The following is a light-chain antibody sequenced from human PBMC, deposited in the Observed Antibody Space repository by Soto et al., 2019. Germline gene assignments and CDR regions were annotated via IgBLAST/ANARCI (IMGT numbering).Light chain of an antibody. J-gene: IGKJ1*01. CDR2: AAS. V-gene: IGKV1-12*02. CDR1: EDISTW. Sequence: DIQMTQSPSSVSASVGDRVTITCRSSEDISTWLAWYQQKPGKAPKLLIYAASSLQSGVPSRFSGSGSGTDFTLTISSLQPDDFATYYCQQYNSYPWTFGQGTKVDIK. CDR3: QQYNSYPWT.